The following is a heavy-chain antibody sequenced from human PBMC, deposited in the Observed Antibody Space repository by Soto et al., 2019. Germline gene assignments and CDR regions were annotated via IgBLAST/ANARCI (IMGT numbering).Heavy chain of an antibody. CDR2: ISGSGGST. CDR1: GFTFSSYA. V-gene: IGHV3-23*01. J-gene: IGHJ5*02. CDR3: AKLPAVVVVAATPTWFDP. Sequence: EVQLLESGGGLVQPGGSLRLSCAASGFTFSSYAMSWVRQAPGKGLEWVSAISGSGGSTYYADSVKGRFTISRDNSKNTLYLQMNSLRAEDTAVYYCAKLPAVVVVAATPTWFDPWGQGTLVTVSS. D-gene: IGHD2-15*01.